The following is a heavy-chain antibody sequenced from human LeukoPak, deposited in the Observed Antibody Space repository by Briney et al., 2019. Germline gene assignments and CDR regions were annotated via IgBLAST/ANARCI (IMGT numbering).Heavy chain of an antibody. CDR2: ISAYNGNT. J-gene: IGHJ4*02. CDR3: ARARGGEIIAAQFGIDY. CDR1: GYTFTSYG. Sequence: ASVKVSCKASGYTFTSYGISWARQAPGQGLEWMGWISAYNGNTNYAQKLQGRVTMTTDTSTSTAYMELRSLRSDDTAVYYCARARGGEIIAAQFGIDYWGQGTLVTVSS. V-gene: IGHV1-18*01. D-gene: IGHD6-6*01.